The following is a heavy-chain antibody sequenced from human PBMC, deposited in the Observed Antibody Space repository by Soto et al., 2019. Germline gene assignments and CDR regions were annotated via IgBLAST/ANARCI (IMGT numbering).Heavy chain of an antibody. CDR2: IFSNDEK. CDR3: ARKRPDFWSGYYSGGWFDP. D-gene: IGHD3-3*01. V-gene: IGHV2-26*01. CDR1: GFSLSNARMG. J-gene: IGHJ5*02. Sequence: QVTSKESGPVLVKPTETLTLTCTVSGFSLSNARMGVSWIRQPPGKALEWLAHIFSNDEKSYSTSLKSRLTISKDTSKSQVVLTMTNMDPVDTATYYCARKRPDFWSGYYSGGWFDPWGQGTLVTVSS.